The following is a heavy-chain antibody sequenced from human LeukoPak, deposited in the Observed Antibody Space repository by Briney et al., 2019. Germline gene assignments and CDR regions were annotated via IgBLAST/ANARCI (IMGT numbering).Heavy chain of an antibody. D-gene: IGHD3-3*01. V-gene: IGHV3-21*01. CDR3: ARLVNYDFWSGLNH. J-gene: IGHJ5*02. CDR1: GFTFSSYS. CDR2: ISISSSYI. Sequence: GGSLRLSCAASGFTFSSYSMNWVRQAPGKGLEWVSSISISSSYIYYADSVKGRFTISRDNAKNSLYLQMNSLRAEDTAVYYCARLVNYDFWSGLNHWGQGTLVTVSS.